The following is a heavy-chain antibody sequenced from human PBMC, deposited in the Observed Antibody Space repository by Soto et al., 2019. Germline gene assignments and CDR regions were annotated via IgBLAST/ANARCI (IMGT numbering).Heavy chain of an antibody. CDR3: AREGGGNSHDAFDI. V-gene: IGHV1-69*13. J-gene: IGHJ3*02. CDR1: GGTFSSYA. Sequence: SVKVSCKASGGTFSSYAISWVRQAPGQGLEWMGGVIPIFGTANYAQKFQGRVTITADESTSTAYMELSSLRSEDTAVYYCAREGGGNSHDAFDIWGQGTMVTVSS. D-gene: IGHD2-21*02. CDR2: VIPIFGTA.